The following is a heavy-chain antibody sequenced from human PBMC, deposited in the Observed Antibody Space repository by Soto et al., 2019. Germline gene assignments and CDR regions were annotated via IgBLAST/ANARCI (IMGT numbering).Heavy chain of an antibody. CDR3: SRSAVAGL. CDR1: GFTFINYY. J-gene: IGHJ4*02. CDR2: IDPSGGTT. Sequence: QVQLVQSGAEVKKPGASVKVSCKASGFTFINYYMHWVRQAPGQGLEWMGKIDPSGGTTTYAQNLHARLTMTRDTSTNTVYLELRSLRSEDTAVYYCSRSAVAGLWGQGTLVTVSS. D-gene: IGHD6-19*01. V-gene: IGHV1-46*03.